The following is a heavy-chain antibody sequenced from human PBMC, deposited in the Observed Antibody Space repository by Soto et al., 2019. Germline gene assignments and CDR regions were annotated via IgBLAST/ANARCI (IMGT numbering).Heavy chain of an antibody. V-gene: IGHV4-39*01. CDR1: GGSIGSTGYY. J-gene: IGHJ4*01. Sequence: SETLSLTCTVSGGSIGSTGYYWGWIRQPPGKGLESIGYIYYSGTSYYNPSLKSRVTIPVDTSENQFSLKLSSVTAADTAVYYCARRGVAVGGAFDSWGQGTLVTVSS. D-gene: IGHD6-19*01. CDR3: ARRGVAVGGAFDS. CDR2: IYYSGTS.